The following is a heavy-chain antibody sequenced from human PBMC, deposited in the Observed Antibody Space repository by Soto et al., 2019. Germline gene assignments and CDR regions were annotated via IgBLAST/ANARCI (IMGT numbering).Heavy chain of an antibody. J-gene: IGHJ4*02. V-gene: IGHV3-48*03. D-gene: IGHD3-22*01. CDR3: ARDSHYYDSSGYWYYFDY. Sequence: PGGSLRISCAASGFTFSSYEMKWVRQAPGKGLEWVSYISSSGSTIYYADSVKGRFTISRDNAKNTLYLQMNSLRAEDTAVYYCARDSHYYDSSGYWYYFDYWGQGTLVTVSS. CDR2: ISSSGSTI. CDR1: GFTFSSYE.